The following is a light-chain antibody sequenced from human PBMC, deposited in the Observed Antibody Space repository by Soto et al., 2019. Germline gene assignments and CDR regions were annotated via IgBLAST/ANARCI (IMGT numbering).Light chain of an antibody. J-gene: IGKJ1*01. CDR1: QSISSW. CDR2: KAS. V-gene: IGKV1-5*03. CDR3: QQYYSNWA. Sequence: DIQMTQSPSILSASVGDSVTITCRASQSISSWLAWYQQKPGRAPELLIFKASSLESGVPSRFSGGGSGTEFTLTISSLQPDDFATYYCQQYYSNWAFGQGTKVEIK.